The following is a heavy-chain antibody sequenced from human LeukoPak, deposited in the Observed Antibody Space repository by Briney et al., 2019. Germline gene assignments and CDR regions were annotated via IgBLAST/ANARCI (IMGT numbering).Heavy chain of an antibody. J-gene: IGHJ4*02. Sequence: GGSLRLSCAASGFTFSSYWMSWVRQAPGKGLEWVANIKQDGSEKYYVDSVKGRFTISRDNAKNSLYLQMNSLRAEDTAVYYCARDRVPAARPQYYFDYWGQGTLVTVSS. D-gene: IGHD2-2*01. CDR1: GFTFSSYW. V-gene: IGHV3-7*01. CDR2: IKQDGSEK. CDR3: ARDRVPAARPQYYFDY.